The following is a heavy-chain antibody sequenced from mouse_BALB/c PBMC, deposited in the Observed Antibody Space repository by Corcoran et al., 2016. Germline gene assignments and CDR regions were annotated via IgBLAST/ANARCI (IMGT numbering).Heavy chain of an antibody. D-gene: IGHD1-1*01. J-gene: IGHJ3*01. CDR2: IDPANGNT. Sequence: EVQLQQSGAELVKPGASVKLSCTASGFNIKDTYMHWVEQRPEQGLEWIGRIDPANGNTKYDPKFQGKATITADTSSNTAYLQLSSLTSEDTAVYYCASPYYYGSRGFAYWGQGTLVTVSA. CDR3: ASPYYYGSRGFAY. CDR1: GFNIKDTY. V-gene: IGHV14-3*02.